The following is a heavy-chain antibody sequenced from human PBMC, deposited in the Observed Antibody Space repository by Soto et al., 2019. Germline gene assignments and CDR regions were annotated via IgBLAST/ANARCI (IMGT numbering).Heavy chain of an antibody. D-gene: IGHD4-17*01. CDR2: IKQDGSEK. J-gene: IGHJ3*02. Sequence: EVQLVESGGGLVQPGGSLRLSCAASGFTFSSYWMSWVRQAPGKGLEWVANIKQDGSEKYYVDSVKGRFTISRDNAKNSLYLQMNSLRAEDTAVYYCAREASSPQTTVTPSPDAFDIWGQGTMVTVSS. CDR1: GFTFSSYW. V-gene: IGHV3-7*01. CDR3: AREASSPQTTVTPSPDAFDI.